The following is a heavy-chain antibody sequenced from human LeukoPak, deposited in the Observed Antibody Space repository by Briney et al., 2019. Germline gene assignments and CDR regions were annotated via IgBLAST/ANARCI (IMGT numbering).Heavy chain of an antibody. Sequence: GASVKVSCKASGYTFTGYYMHWVRRAPGQGLEWMGWINPNSGGTNYAQKFQGRVTMTRDTSISTAYMELSRLRSGDTAVYYCARDRLKRGSYVSDYWGQGTLVTVSS. V-gene: IGHV1-2*02. CDR3: ARDRLKRGSYVSDY. CDR2: INPNSGGT. J-gene: IGHJ4*02. D-gene: IGHD1-26*01. CDR1: GYTFTGYY.